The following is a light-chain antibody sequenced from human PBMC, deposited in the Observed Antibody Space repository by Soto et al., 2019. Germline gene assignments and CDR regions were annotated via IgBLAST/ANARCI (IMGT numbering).Light chain of an antibody. CDR3: CSYAGGSIYVL. CDR2: EVS. Sequence: QSALTQPASVSGSPGQSITISCTGTSGDVGNFNLVSWYQHHPGKAPNLIIYEVSKRPSGVSNRFSGSKSGNTASLTISGLRAEDEADYYCCSYAGGSIYVLFGGGTKLTVL. J-gene: IGLJ2*01. CDR1: SGDVGNFNL. V-gene: IGLV2-23*02.